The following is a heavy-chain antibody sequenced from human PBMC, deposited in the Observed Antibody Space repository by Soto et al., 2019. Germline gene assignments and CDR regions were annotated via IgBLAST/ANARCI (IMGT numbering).Heavy chain of an antibody. D-gene: IGHD3-10*01. CDR1: GFTFSSYG. CDR3: ARARDVRGYYYGSGSYSDAFDI. Sequence: GGSLRLSCAASGFTFSSYGMHWVRQAQGKGLEWVAVIWYDGSNKYYADSVKGRFTISRDNSKNTLYLQMNSLRAEDTAVYYCARARDVRGYYYGSGSYSDAFDIWGQGTMVTVSS. CDR2: IWYDGSNK. J-gene: IGHJ3*02. V-gene: IGHV3-33*01.